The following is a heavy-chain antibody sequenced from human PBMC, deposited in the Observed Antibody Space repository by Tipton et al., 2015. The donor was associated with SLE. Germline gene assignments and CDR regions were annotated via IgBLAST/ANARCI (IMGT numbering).Heavy chain of an antibody. CDR3: ARDLWGTQATEY. J-gene: IGHJ4*02. Sequence: TLSLTCTVSGDSIINNCSYWGWIRQPPGKGLDWIGSIYHGGSTYYNPSLKSRVTISVDKSKNQFSLQLSSVTAADTAVYYCARDLWGTQATEYWGQGTLVTVSS. CDR2: IYHGGST. V-gene: IGHV4-39*07. D-gene: IGHD3-16*01. CDR1: GDSIINNCSY.